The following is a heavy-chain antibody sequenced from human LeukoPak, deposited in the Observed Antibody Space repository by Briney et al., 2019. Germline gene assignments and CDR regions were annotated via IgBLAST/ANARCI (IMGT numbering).Heavy chain of an antibody. Sequence: SETLSLTCSVSGGHIDSVYWNWIRQPPGKGLEWIGYIDNSGSTKYNPPLQSRITMSRDTSKKQFSLKLTSVTAADTAMYYCASGAGWLIDYWGQGTLVSVSS. CDR2: IDNSGST. CDR3: ASGAGWLIDY. J-gene: IGHJ4*02. V-gene: IGHV4-4*08. D-gene: IGHD6-19*01. CDR1: GGHIDSVY.